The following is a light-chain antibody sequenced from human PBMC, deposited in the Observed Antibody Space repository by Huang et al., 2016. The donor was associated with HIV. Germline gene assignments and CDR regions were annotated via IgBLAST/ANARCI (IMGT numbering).Light chain of an antibody. Sequence: VMMSQSPATLAASPGERVTLSCGASQSFNTNLAWYQQKPGQPPRLLSYAASTSATGVPARFAGSGSGTEFTRTIDSLQSDDFAVYYCQQYNKWPPEYTFGQGTRLEIK. CDR1: QSFNTN. CDR2: AAS. J-gene: IGKJ2*01. CDR3: QQYNKWPPEYT. V-gene: IGKV3-15*01.